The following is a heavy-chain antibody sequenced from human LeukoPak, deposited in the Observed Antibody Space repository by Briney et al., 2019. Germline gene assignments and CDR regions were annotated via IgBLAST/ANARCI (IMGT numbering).Heavy chain of an antibody. D-gene: IGHD3-22*01. CDR3: ARGSYTSGFYYDPWDC. Sequence: SETLSLTCAVYGGSFSGYYWSWIRQPPGKGLEWIGEINHLRSTIYNLSLKSRVTISVDTSKNQFSLNLSSVTAADTAVYYCARGSYTSGFYYDPWDCWGQGTLVTVSS. CDR2: INHLRST. CDR1: GGSFSGYY. J-gene: IGHJ4*02. V-gene: IGHV4-34*01.